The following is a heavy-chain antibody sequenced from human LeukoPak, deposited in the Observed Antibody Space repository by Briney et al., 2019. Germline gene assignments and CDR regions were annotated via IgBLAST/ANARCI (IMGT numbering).Heavy chain of an antibody. J-gene: IGHJ6*03. V-gene: IGHV4-61*02. CDR1: GGSISSGSYY. CDR2: IYTSGST. CDR3: ARDAISYGSGSYYQPLNYYYYMDV. Sequence: SETLSLTCTVSGGSISSGSYYWSWIRQPAGKGLEWIGRIYTSGSTNYNPSLKSRVTISVDTSKNQFSLKLSSVTAADTAVYYCARDAISYGSGSYYQPLNYYYYMDVWGKGTTVTVSS. D-gene: IGHD3-10*01.